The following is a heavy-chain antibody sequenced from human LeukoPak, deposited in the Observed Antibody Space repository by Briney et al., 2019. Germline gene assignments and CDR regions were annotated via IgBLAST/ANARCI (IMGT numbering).Heavy chain of an antibody. J-gene: IGHJ4*02. CDR1: GYSISSNNW. CDR3: ARHYCSTTSCYVDY. V-gene: IGHV4-28*01. D-gene: IGHD2-2*01. CDR2: IYYSGTT. Sequence: TSETLSLTCAVSGYSISSNNWWGWIRQPPGEGLEWIGYIYYSGTTYYNPSLKSRVTMSIDTSKNQLPLKVSSVTAVDTALYYCARHYCSTTSCYVDYWGQGTLVTVSS.